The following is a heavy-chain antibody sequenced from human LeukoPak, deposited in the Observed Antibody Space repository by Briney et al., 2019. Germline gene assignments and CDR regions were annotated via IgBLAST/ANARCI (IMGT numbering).Heavy chain of an antibody. CDR3: ARGSGYSQSR. V-gene: IGHV4-59*01. D-gene: IGHD1-1*01. J-gene: IGHJ4*02. CDR2: IYYSGST. Sequence: SETLSLTCTVSGGFISSYYWSWIRQPPGKGLEWIGYIYYSGSTNYNPSLKSRVTISVDTSKNQFSLKLSSVTAADTAVYYCARGSGYSQSRWGQGTLVTVSS. CDR1: GGFISSYY.